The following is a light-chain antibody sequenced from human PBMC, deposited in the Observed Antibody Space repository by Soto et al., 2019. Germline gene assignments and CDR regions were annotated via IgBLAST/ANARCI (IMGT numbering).Light chain of an antibody. CDR1: SSNIGSNT. Sequence: QSVLTQPPSASGTPGQRVTTSCSGSSSNIGSNTVNWYQQVPGTAPKLLIYSNNQRPSGVPDRFSASKSGTSASLAIGGLQSEDGADYYCAAWDDSLNGRVFGAGTKVTVL. V-gene: IGLV1-44*01. CDR3: AAWDDSLNGRV. CDR2: SNN. J-gene: IGLJ1*01.